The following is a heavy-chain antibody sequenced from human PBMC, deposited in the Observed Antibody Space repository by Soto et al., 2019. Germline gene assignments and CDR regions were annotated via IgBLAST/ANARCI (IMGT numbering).Heavy chain of an antibody. D-gene: IGHD2-8*01. CDR3: ARGRCTNGVCFMNGMDV. CDR1: GCTFSSYS. J-gene: IGHJ6*02. CDR2: IIPIFGTA. Sequence: SVKVSCKASGCTFSSYSISWVRQAPGQGLEWMGGIIPIFGTANYAQKFQGRVTITADESTSTAYMELSSLRSEDTAVYYCARGRCTNGVCFMNGMDVWGQGTTVTVSS. V-gene: IGHV1-69*13.